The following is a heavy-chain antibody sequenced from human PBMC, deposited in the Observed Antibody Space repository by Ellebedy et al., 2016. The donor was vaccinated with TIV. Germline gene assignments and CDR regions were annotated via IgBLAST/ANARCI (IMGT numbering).Heavy chain of an antibody. V-gene: IGHV1-2*02. CDR2: INPNSGGT. J-gene: IGHJ4*02. D-gene: IGHD2-2*01. CDR1: GYTFTGYY. Sequence: ASVKVSXXASGYTFTGYYMHWVRQAPGQGLEWMGWINPNSGGTNYAQKFQGRVTMTRDTSISTAYMELSRLRSDDTAVYYCARDSDGLVPAANDYWGQGTLVTVSS. CDR3: ARDSDGLVPAANDY.